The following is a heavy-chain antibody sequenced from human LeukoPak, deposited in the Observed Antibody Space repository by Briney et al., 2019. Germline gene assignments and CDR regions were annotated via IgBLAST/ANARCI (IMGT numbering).Heavy chain of an antibody. CDR3: ARVRSGYYYDSSGYAFDY. CDR2: IYYSGST. J-gene: IGHJ4*02. D-gene: IGHD3-22*01. Sequence: SETLSLTCTVSGGSISSYYWSWIRQPPGKGLEWIGYIYYSGSTNYNPSLKSRVTISVDTSKSQFSLKLSSVTAADTAVYYCARVRSGYYYDSSGYAFDYWGQGTLVTVSS. CDR1: GGSISSYY. V-gene: IGHV4-59*01.